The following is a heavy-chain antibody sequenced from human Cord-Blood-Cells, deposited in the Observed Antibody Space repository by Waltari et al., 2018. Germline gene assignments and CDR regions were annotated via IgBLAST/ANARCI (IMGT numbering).Heavy chain of an antibody. Sequence: QVHLQESGPGLVKPSETLSITCPVYGGSISSHYGSWIRQPPGKGLEWIGYIYYSGSTNYNPSLKSRVTISVDTSKNQFSLKLSSVTAADTAVYYCARDTPRSSWYAFDIWGQGTMVTVSS. V-gene: IGHV4-59*11. CDR1: GGSISSHY. CDR3: ARDTPRSSWYAFDI. CDR2: IYYSGST. J-gene: IGHJ3*02. D-gene: IGHD6-13*01.